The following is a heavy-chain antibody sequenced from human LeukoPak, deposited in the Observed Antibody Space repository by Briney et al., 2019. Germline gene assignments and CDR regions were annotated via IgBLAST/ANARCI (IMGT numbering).Heavy chain of an antibody. D-gene: IGHD2-21*02. Sequence: GGSLRLSCAASGFTFSSYGMHWVRQAPGKGLEWVAVIWYDGSNKYYADSVKGRFTISRDNSKNTLYLQMNSLRAEDTAVYYCARPSCGGDCYRPVDAFDIWGQGTMVTVSS. CDR3: ARPSCGGDCYRPVDAFDI. J-gene: IGHJ3*02. V-gene: IGHV3-33*01. CDR1: GFTFSSYG. CDR2: IWYDGSNK.